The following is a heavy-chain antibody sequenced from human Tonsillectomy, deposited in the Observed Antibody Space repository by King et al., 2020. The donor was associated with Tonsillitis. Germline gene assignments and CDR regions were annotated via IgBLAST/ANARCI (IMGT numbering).Heavy chain of an antibody. CDR1: GFNFDNYA. Sequence: VQLVESGGGVVQPGRSLRLSCAASGFNFDNYAMHWVRQAPGKGLEWVAAMSSDGTETYYADSVKGRFTISRDNSKNTLYLQINSLRTEDTAVYYCSSLTTPGPYFVDYWGRGTLVTVSS. CDR3: SSLTTPGPYFVDY. D-gene: IGHD2/OR15-2a*01. V-gene: IGHV3-30*01. J-gene: IGHJ4*02. CDR2: MSSDGTET.